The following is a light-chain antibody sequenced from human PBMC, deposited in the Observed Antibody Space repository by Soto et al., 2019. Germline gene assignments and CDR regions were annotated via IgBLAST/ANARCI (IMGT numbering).Light chain of an antibody. V-gene: IGKV3-15*01. J-gene: IGKJ4*01. CDR2: GAS. CDR3: QQYNNWPLT. Sequence: IVRTQYKDTLSVSPGERATLSCRASQSVSSNLAWYQQKPGQAPRLLIYGASTRATGIPARFSGSGSGTEFTLTISSLQSEDFAVYYCQQYNNWPLTFGGGTKVDIK. CDR1: QSVSSN.